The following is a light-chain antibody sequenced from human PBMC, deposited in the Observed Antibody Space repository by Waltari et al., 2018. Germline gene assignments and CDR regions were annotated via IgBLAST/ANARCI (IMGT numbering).Light chain of an antibody. CDR2: AAS. V-gene: IGKV1-39*01. Sequence: DIQLTQSPSSLSASVGDRVTITCPASQSIRSYLNWYQQKPGKAPKRLIYAASSLQSGFPSRFSGSGAGTDFTLTISSLQPEDFAPYYCQQSFSTPWTFGQGTKVEIK. CDR3: QQSFSTPWT. J-gene: IGKJ1*01. CDR1: QSIRSY.